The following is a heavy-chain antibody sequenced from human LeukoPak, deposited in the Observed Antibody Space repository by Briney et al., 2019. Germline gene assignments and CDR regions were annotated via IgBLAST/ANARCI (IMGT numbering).Heavy chain of an antibody. CDR3: AKETTSGYGAFDI. CDR2: ISGSGGST. V-gene: IGHV3-23*01. J-gene: IGHJ3*02. Sequence: AGGSLRLSCAASGFTFSSYAMSWVRQAPGKGLEWVSGISGSGGSTYYAGSVKGRFTISRDNSKNTLYLQMNSLRAEDTAVYYCAKETTSGYGAFDIWGQGTMVTVSS. CDR1: GFTFSSYA. D-gene: IGHD3-22*01.